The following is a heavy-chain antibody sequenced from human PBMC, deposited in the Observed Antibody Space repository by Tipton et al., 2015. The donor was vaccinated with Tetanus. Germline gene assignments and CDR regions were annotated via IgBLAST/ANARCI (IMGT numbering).Heavy chain of an antibody. D-gene: IGHD1-7*01. J-gene: IGHJ6*02. CDR3: ARGGGKTGTTAGYYYYGMDV. CDR1: GGSISSYY. CDR2: IYYSGST. Sequence: LRLSCTVSGGSISSYYWSWIRQPPGKGLEWIGYIYYSGSTNYNPSLKSRVTISVDTSKNQFSLKLSSVTAADTAVYYCARGGGKTGTTAGYYYYGMDVWGQGTTVTVSS. V-gene: IGHV4-59*01.